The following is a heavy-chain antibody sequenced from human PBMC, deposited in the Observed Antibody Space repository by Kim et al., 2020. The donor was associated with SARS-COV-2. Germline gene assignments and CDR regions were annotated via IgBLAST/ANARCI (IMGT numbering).Heavy chain of an antibody. D-gene: IGHD3-10*01. V-gene: IGHV3-15*01. Sequence: DYAAPVKGRFTSSRDDSKNTLYLQMDSLKTGDAAVYYCTTLRVAAGNFDYWGQGALVTVSS. CDR3: TTLRVAAGNFDY. J-gene: IGHJ4*02.